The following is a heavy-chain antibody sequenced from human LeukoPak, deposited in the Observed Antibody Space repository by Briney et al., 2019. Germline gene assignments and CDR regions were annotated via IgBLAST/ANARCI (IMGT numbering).Heavy chain of an antibody. V-gene: IGHV4-34*01. CDR2: INHSGST. CDR1: GGSFSGYY. Sequence: SETLSLTCAVYGGSFSGYYWSWIRQPPGRGLEWIGEINHSGSTNYNPSLKSRVTISVDTSKNQFSLKLSSVTAADTAVYYCARRIVGATSYYFDYWGQGTLVTVSS. J-gene: IGHJ4*02. CDR3: ARRIVGATSYYFDY. D-gene: IGHD1-26*01.